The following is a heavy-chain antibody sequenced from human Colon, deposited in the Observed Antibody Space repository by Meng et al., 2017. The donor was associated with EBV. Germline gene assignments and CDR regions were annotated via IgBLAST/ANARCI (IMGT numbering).Heavy chain of an antibody. D-gene: IGHD2/OR15-2a*01. CDR2: IIHGGSP. CDR3: ARRPTCIDY. V-gene: IGHV4-34*12. CDR1: GVSLRRDY. Sequence: QCGAGVSYPSKPLSPTCAVNGVSLRRDYWNWSRQPPGRGLEWIGEIIHGGSPSYNPTLKSGVSISIATSKNQLSLMLSSVIDSYTAVYYFARRPTCIDYWGQGTLVTVFS. J-gene: IGHJ4*02.